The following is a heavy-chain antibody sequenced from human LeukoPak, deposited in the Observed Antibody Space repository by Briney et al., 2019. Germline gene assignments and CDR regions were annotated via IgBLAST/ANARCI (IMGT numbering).Heavy chain of an antibody. CDR2: IYHSGSP. V-gene: IGHV4-4*02. Sequence: SETLSLTCAVSGGSISSNNWWGWVRQPPGKGLEWIGEIYHSGSPNYNPSLKSRVTISVDTSKNQFSLKLSSVTAADTAVYYCARGGGSSSNNRWFDPWGQGTLVTVSS. J-gene: IGHJ5*02. CDR3: ARGGGSSSNNRWFDP. CDR1: GGSISSNNW. D-gene: IGHD6-6*01.